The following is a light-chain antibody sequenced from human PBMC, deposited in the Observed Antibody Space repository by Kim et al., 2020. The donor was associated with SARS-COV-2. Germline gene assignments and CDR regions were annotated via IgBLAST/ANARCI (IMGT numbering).Light chain of an antibody. V-gene: IGKV1-5*01. CDR2: DAS. CDR3: QQYNSYPWK. J-gene: IGKJ1*01. CDR1: QSISSW. Sequence: DIKMTQSPSTLSASVGDRVTITCRASQSISSWLVWYQQKPGKAPKLLIYDASSLESGVPSRFSGSGSGTEFTLTISSLQPDDFATYYCQQYNSYPWKFGQGTKVDIK.